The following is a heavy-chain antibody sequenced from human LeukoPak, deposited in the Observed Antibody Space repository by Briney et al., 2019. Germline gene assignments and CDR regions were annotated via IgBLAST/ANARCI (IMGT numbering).Heavy chain of an antibody. CDR3: ARDTRTYYDILTGYYTLGY. D-gene: IGHD3-9*01. Sequence: GGSLRLYCAASGFTFSSYAMHWVRQAPGKGLEWVAVISYDGSNKYYADSVKGRFTISRDNSKNTLYLQMNSLRAEDTAVYYCARDTRTYYDILTGYYTLGYWGQGTLVTVSS. V-gene: IGHV3-30*04. CDR1: GFTFSSYA. CDR2: ISYDGSNK. J-gene: IGHJ4*02.